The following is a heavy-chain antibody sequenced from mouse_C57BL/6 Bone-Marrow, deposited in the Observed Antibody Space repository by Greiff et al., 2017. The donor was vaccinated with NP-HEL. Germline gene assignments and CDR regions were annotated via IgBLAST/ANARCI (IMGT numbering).Heavy chain of an antibody. J-gene: IGHJ1*03. V-gene: IGHV2-2*01. CDR2: IWSGGST. Sequence: QVQLQQSGPGLVQPSQSLSITCTVSGFSLTSYGVHWVRQSPGKGLEWLGVIWSGGSTDYNAAFISRLSISKDNSKSKVFFKMNSLQADDTAIYYCARPPYYYGSRYGYFDVGGTGTTVTVSS. CDR1: GFSLTSYG. D-gene: IGHD1-1*01. CDR3: ARPPYYYGSRYGYFDV.